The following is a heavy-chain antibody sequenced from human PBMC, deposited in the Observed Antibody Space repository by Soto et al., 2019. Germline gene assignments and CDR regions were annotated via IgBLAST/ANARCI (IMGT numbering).Heavy chain of an antibody. D-gene: IGHD3-22*01. V-gene: IGHV4-31*03. CDR2: IYYSGST. CDR3: ARGSYYDSSGYYGP. J-gene: IGHJ5*02. CDR1: GGSISSGGYY. Sequence: RSLTCTVSGGSISSGGYYWSWIRQRPGKGLEWIGYIYYSGSTYYNPSLKSRVTISVDTSKNQFSLKLSSVTAADTAVYYCARGSYYDSSGYYGPWGQGTLVTVSS.